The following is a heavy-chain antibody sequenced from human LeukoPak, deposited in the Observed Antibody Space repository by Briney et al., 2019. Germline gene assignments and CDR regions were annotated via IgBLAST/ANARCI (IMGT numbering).Heavy chain of an antibody. Sequence: GGSLRLSCAASGFTFSSYSMNWVRQAPGKGLEWVSYISSSSSTIYYADSVKGRFTISRDSAKNSLYLQMNSLRAEDTAVYYCARAHAYYYYMDVWGKGTTVTVSS. CDR3: ARAHAYYYYMDV. V-gene: IGHV3-48*01. CDR2: ISSSSSTI. CDR1: GFTFSSYS. J-gene: IGHJ6*03.